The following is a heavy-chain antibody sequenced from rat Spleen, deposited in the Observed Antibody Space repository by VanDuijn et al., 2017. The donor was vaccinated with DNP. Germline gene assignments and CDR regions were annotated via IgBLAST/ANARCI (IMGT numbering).Heavy chain of an antibody. CDR2: IWTDGTT. CDR3: ARVDSGDYYFDC. J-gene: IGHJ2*01. D-gene: IGHD1-1*01. V-gene: IGHV2-43*01. Sequence: QVQLKESGPGLVQPSQTLSLTCTVSGFSLTRYHVSWVRQPPGKGLEWMGVIWTDGTTAYNSLLKSRPSINRDTSKSQVFLKMNSLQSEDTATYFCARVDSGDYYFDCWGQGVMVTVSS. CDR1: GFSLTRYH.